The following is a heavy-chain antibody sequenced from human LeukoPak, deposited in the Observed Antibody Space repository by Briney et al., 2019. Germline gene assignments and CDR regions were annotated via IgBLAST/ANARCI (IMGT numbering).Heavy chain of an antibody. Sequence: SETLSLTCTVSGGSISNYYWSWIRQPPGKGLEWIGEINHSGSTYYNPSLKSRVTISVDTSKNQFSLKLSSVTAADTAVYYCARLRQWPGHFDYWGQGTLVTVSS. J-gene: IGHJ4*02. CDR3: ARLRQWPGHFDY. CDR2: INHSGST. V-gene: IGHV4-34*01. D-gene: IGHD6-19*01. CDR1: GGSISNYY.